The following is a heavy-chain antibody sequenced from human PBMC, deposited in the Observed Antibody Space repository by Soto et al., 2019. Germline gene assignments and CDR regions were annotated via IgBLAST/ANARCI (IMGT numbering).Heavy chain of an antibody. D-gene: IGHD3-22*01. J-gene: IGHJ4*02. Sequence: HPGGSLRLSCAASGFTFSSYGMHWVRQAPGKGLEWVAVISYDGSNKNYADSVKGRFTISRDNSKNTLYLQMNSLRAEDTAVYYCAKDGYDSSGYPAYWGQGTLVTVSS. CDR2: ISYDGSNK. V-gene: IGHV3-30*18. CDR1: GFTFSSYG. CDR3: AKDGYDSSGYPAY.